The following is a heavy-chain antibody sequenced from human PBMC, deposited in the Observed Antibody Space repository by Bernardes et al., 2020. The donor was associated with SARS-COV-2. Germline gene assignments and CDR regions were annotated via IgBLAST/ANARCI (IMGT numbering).Heavy chain of an antibody. CDR2: IYYSGTT. CDR1: GGSINRSTYY. Sequence: TLSLTCTVSGGSINRSTYYWGWIRQPPGKGLEWIGSIYYSGTTYYNPSLKSRVTMSVDTSKNQFSLKLSSVTAADTAVYYCARPYSSGWYPFEYWGQGTLVTVSS. V-gene: IGHV4-39*01. CDR3: ARPYSSGWYPFEY. J-gene: IGHJ4*02. D-gene: IGHD6-19*01.